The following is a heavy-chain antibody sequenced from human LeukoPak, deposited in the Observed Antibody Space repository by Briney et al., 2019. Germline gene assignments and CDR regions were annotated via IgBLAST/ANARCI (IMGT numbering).Heavy chain of an antibody. CDR3: ARDSETGRYFDY. CDR2: ISYDGSNK. V-gene: IGHV3-30-3*01. J-gene: IGHJ4*02. D-gene: IGHD7-27*01. CDR1: GFTFSSYA. Sequence: PGESLRLSCAASGFTFSSYAMHWVRQAPGKGLEWVAVISYDGSNKYYADSVKGRFTISRDNSKNTLYLQMNSLRAEDTAVYYCARDSETGRYFDYWGQGTLVTVSS.